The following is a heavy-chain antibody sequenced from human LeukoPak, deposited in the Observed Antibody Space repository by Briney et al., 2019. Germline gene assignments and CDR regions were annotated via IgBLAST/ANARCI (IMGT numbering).Heavy chain of an antibody. V-gene: IGHV4-59*01. CDR1: GGSISSYY. CDR3: ARYRGDYYYYGMDV. Sequence: SETLSLTCTVAGGSISSYYWSWVRQPPGKGMEWVGYIYYSGSTNYNRSLKSRVTISVDTSKTQFSLKLSSVTAADTAVYSCARYRGDYYYYGMDVWGQGTTVTVSS. D-gene: IGHD1-14*01. J-gene: IGHJ6*02. CDR2: IYYSGST.